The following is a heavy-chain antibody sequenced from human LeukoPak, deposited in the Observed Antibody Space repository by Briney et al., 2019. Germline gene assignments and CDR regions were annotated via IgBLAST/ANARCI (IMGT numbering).Heavy chain of an antibody. CDR2: IYYSGNT. V-gene: IGHV4-39*01. CDR3: ARHFSGTTAGWDY. D-gene: IGHD1-1*01. CDR1: GPSISSSAYY. Sequence: SETLSLTCTVSGPSISSSAYYWAWIRQPPGKGLEWIGSIYYSGNTYYSPSLKSRVTISVDTSKNDFSLKLNSMTAADTAVYYCARHFSGTTAGWDYWGQGTLVTVSS. J-gene: IGHJ4*02.